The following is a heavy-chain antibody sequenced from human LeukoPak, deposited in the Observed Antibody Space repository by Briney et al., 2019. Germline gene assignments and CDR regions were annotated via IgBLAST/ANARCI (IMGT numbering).Heavy chain of an antibody. CDR2: IWYDGSNK. CDR3: ARDAHRSTLGYLFDY. CDR1: GFTFSSYG. Sequence: PGGSLRLSCAASGFTFSSYGMHWVRQAPGKGLEWVAVIWYDGSNKYYADSVKGRFTISSDNSKNTLYLQMNSLRAEDTAVYYCARDAHRSTLGYLFDYWGQGTLVTVSS. D-gene: IGHD5-12*01. J-gene: IGHJ4*02. V-gene: IGHV3-33*01.